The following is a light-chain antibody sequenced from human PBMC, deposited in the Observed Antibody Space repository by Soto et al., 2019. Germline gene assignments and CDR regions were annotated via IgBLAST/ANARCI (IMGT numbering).Light chain of an antibody. J-gene: IGKJ2*01. CDR3: QQYDNWPRT. CDR2: GAS. Sequence: EIVMTQSPATLSVSPGERATLSCRASQSVGSNLAWYQQKPGQAPRLLISGASTRATAIPARFTGSGSGTEFTLTISSLQSEDSAVYYCQQYDNWPRTFGRGNKLEI. CDR1: QSVGSN. V-gene: IGKV3-15*01.